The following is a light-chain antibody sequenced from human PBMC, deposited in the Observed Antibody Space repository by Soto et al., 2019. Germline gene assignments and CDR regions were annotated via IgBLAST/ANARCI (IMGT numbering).Light chain of an antibody. CDR1: QSISDW. CDR2: KAS. J-gene: IGKJ1*01. Sequence: DIQMTQSPSTLSASVGDRVTITCRASQSISDWLAWYQQKPGKAPKLLIYKASSLESGVPSRFSGSGSGTEFTPTISSLQPDDFATYYCQQYNSYSTWTFGQGTKVE. V-gene: IGKV1-5*03. CDR3: QQYNSYSTWT.